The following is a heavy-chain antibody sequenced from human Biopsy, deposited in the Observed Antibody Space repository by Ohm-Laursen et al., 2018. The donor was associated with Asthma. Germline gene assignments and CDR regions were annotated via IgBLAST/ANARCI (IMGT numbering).Heavy chain of an antibody. CDR3: ARTYFDFLTGQVHDAFAM. CDR2: INAGNGNT. V-gene: IGHV1-3*01. J-gene: IGHJ3*02. D-gene: IGHD3-9*01. Sequence: ASVKVSCKASGYTFINYAIHWVRQAPGQRLEWMGWINAGNGNTKYSEKLQGRVTITRDTSASTAYMDLSSLRSEDTAVYYCARTYFDFLTGQVHDAFAMWGQGTMVTVSS. CDR1: GYTFINYA.